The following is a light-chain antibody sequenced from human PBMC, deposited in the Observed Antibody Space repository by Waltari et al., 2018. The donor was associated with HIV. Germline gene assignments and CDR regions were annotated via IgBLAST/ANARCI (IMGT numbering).Light chain of an antibody. CDR3: QSYDSSLSTVL. CDR1: SSNIGAHYG. V-gene: IGLV1-40*01. CDR2: SEH. J-gene: IGLJ3*02. Sequence: QSVLTQPPSVSGAPGQTVTISCTGSSSNIGAHYGVNWYQQRPGTAPRLLILSEHNRPSGVPDRFSGSRSGTSASLAITGLQAEDESDYYCQSYDSSLSTVLFGGGTKLTVL.